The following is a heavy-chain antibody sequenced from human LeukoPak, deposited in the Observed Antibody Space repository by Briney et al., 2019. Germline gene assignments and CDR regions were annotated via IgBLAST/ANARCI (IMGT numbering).Heavy chain of an antibody. D-gene: IGHD4-17*01. CDR3: AGGNYGDFYYYYYYGMDV. J-gene: IGHJ6*02. CDR1: GYTFTSYD. Sequence: ASVTVSCTASGYTFTSYDINWVRQAPGQGLEWMGWMNPNSGNTGYAQKFQGRVTMTRNTSISTAYMELSSLRSEDTAVYYCAGGNYGDFYYYYYYGMDVWGQGTTVTVSS. V-gene: IGHV1-8*01. CDR2: MNPNSGNT.